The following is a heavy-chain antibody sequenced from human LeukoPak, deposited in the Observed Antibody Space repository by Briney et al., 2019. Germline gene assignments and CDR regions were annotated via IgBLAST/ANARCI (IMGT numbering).Heavy chain of an antibody. Sequence: GESLQISCQGSGSIFSSYWIVWVRPLPGKGLEWMGIIYPGDSDTRYSPSFQGQVTISAHTSINSAYLQWSSLKASNTAMYYCARPLTAGTRKDGFDIWGQGTMVTVSS. CDR2: IYPGDSDT. J-gene: IGHJ3*02. V-gene: IGHV5-51*01. D-gene: IGHD6-13*01. CDR1: GSIFSSYW. CDR3: ARPLTAGTRKDGFDI.